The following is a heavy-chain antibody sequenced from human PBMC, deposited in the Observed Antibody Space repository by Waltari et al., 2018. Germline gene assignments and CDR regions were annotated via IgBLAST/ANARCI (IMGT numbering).Heavy chain of an antibody. J-gene: IGHJ4*02. Sequence: EVQLVESGGGLIQPGGSLRLSCAASGFTVSSSYMSWVGQAPGKGLEWVSVIYSGGSTYYADSVKGRFTISRDNSKNTLYLQMNSLRAEDTAVYYCASLAVAGQIDYWGQGTLVTVSS. V-gene: IGHV3-53*01. CDR1: GFTVSSSY. CDR3: ASLAVAGQIDY. D-gene: IGHD6-19*01. CDR2: IYSGGST.